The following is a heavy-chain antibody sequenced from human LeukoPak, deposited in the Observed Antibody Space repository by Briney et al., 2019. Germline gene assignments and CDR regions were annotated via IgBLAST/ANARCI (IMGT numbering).Heavy chain of an antibody. D-gene: IGHD3-16*01. Sequence: SQTLSLTCTVSGGSISSGDYYWSWIRQPPGKGLEWMGYIYYSGSTYYNPSLKSRVTISVDTSKNQFSLKLSSVTAADTAVYYCARDGVRYGMDVWGQGTTVTVSS. CDR2: IYYSGST. V-gene: IGHV4-30-4*08. CDR1: GGSISSGDYY. J-gene: IGHJ6*02. CDR3: ARDGVRYGMDV.